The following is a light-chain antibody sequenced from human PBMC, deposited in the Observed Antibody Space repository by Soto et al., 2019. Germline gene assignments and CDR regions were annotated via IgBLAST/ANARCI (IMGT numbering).Light chain of an antibody. V-gene: IGKV3-20*01. CDR1: QTVSSSY. CDR3: QQYGISLT. CDR2: GAS. J-gene: IGKJ4*01. Sequence: EIVLTQSPGTLSLSPGEGATLSCRVSQTVSSSYLAWYQQKPGQAPRLLIYGASSRATGIPDRFSGSGSGTDFTLTISRLEPEDFAVYYCQQYGISLTFGGGTKVEIK.